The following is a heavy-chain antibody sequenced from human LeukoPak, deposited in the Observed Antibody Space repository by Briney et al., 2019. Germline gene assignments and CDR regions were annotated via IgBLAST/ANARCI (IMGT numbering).Heavy chain of an antibody. CDR2: ISYDGSNK. V-gene: IGHV3-30*03. Sequence: GGSLRLSCAASGFTFSSCAMSWVRQAPGKGLEWVAVISYDGSNKYYADSVKGRFTISRDNSKNTLYLQMNSLRAEDTAVYYCARVLLPLYGMDVWGQGTTVTVSS. CDR1: GFTFSSCA. J-gene: IGHJ6*02. CDR3: ARVLLPLYGMDV. D-gene: IGHD3-22*01.